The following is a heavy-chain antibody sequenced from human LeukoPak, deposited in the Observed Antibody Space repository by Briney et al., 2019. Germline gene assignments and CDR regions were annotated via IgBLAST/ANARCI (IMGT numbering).Heavy chain of an antibody. D-gene: IGHD1-26*01. CDR2: FYSGGST. CDR3: ARAAHSGSLAPFDY. J-gene: IGHJ4*02. CDR1: GSSICMYL. V-gene: IGHV4-4*07. Sequence: SETLSHTCIDTGSSICMYLWCWSWQTVGKGLERIGRFYSGGSTNYNPSLMCRVTISLDTSKNQFSLKLRSDTATDTAMYYYARAAHSGSLAPFDYWGQGTLVTVSS.